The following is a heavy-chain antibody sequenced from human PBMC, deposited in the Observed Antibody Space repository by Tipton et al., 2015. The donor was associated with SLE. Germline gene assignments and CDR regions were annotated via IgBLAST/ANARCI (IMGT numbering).Heavy chain of an antibody. CDR3: ARSEGRDNRQLLAFDY. CDR2: IYYSGRT. CDR1: GGSISSSSYY. J-gene: IGHJ4*02. Sequence: TLSLTCTVSGGSISSSSYYWGWIRQPPGKGLEWIGSIYYSGRTYYNPSLKSRVTISVDTSKNQFSLKLSSVTAADTAVYYCARSEGRDNRQLLAFDYWGQGTLVTV. D-gene: IGHD6-19*01. V-gene: IGHV4-39*07.